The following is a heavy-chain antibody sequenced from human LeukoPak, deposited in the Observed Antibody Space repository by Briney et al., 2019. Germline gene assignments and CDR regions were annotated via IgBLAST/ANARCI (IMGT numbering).Heavy chain of an antibody. Sequence: SETLSLTCIVSGDSISNYYWSWIRQPPGKGLEWIGNFYNSGTTSYNPSLKSRVTISVDTSKNQFSPKLTSVTAADTAVYYCAKERVGANFFDYWGQGTLVTVSS. D-gene: IGHD1-26*01. CDR3: AKERVGANFFDY. CDR1: GDSISNYY. CDR2: FYNSGTT. J-gene: IGHJ4*02. V-gene: IGHV4-59*13.